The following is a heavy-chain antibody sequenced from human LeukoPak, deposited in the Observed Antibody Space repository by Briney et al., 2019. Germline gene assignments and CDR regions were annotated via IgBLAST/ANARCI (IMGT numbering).Heavy chain of an antibody. CDR2: INPNSGGT. CDR3: ARDLEVVTAILGGF. Sequence: ASVKVSCKASGYTFTGYYMHWVRQAPGQGLEWMGWINPNSGGTNYAQKFQGRVTMTRDTSISTAYMELSRLRSDDTAVYYCARDLEVVTAILGGFWGQGTLVTVSS. J-gene: IGHJ4*02. D-gene: IGHD2-21*02. V-gene: IGHV1-2*02. CDR1: GYTFTGYY.